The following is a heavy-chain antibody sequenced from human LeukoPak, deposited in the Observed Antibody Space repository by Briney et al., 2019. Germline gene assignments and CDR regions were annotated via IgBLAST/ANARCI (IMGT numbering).Heavy chain of an antibody. CDR1: GYSISSGYY. CDR2: IYSSGNT. Sequence: SETLSLTCRVSGYSISSGYYWGWGREPPGKGLGVIVNIYSSGNTYYNASLKSRVTMYIDTSKNQFSLKLSSVTAADTAMYYCAKSNGYGLIDYWGQGTLVTVSS. D-gene: IGHD5-12*01. V-gene: IGHV4-38-2*02. CDR3: AKSNGYGLIDY. J-gene: IGHJ4*02.